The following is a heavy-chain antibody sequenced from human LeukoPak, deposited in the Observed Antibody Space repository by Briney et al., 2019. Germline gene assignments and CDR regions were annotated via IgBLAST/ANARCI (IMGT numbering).Heavy chain of an antibody. CDR2: IYDSGNT. D-gene: IGHD3-16*01. J-gene: IGHJ6*02. V-gene: IGHV4-59*01. CDR1: GGSISSYY. Sequence: SETLSLTCTVSGGSISSYYWSWIRQPPGKGLEWIGYIYDSGNTNYNPSLNGRVSISVDKSKNQFSLNLSSVTAADTAVYYCARGDYEWDDVGGYSSYGMDVWGQGTTVIVSS. CDR3: ARGDYEWDDVGGYSSYGMDV.